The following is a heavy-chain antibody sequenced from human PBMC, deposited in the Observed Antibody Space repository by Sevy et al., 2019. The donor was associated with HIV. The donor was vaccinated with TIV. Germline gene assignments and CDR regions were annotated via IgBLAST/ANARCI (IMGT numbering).Heavy chain of an antibody. Sequence: GGSLRLSCAASGFTLSSYAMHWVRQAPGKGLEWVAVRSYDGSNKYYADSVKGRFTVSRDNSKNTLYLQMNSLRAEDTAVYYCARDALHYYGSEAGSGMDVWGQGTTVTVSS. V-gene: IGHV3-30*04. D-gene: IGHD3-10*01. J-gene: IGHJ6*02. CDR2: RSYDGSNK. CDR1: GFTLSSYA. CDR3: ARDALHYYGSEAGSGMDV.